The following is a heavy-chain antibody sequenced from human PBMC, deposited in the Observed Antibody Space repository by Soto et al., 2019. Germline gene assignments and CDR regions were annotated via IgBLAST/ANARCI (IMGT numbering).Heavy chain of an antibody. CDR3: AREYSGTGWFDP. V-gene: IGHV1-18*01. CDR2: ISAYNGNT. Sequence: VAAVKVSCKASGYTFTSYGISWVRQAPGQGLEWMGWISAYNGNTNNAQKLQGRVTMTTDTSTRTAYMELRSLRSGDTAVYYCAREYSGTGWFDPWGQGTLVTVSS. D-gene: IGHD1-26*01. J-gene: IGHJ5*02. CDR1: GYTFTSYG.